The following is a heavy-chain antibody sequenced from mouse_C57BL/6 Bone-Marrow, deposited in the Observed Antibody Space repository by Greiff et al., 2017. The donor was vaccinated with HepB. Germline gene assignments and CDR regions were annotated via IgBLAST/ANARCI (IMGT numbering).Heavy chain of an antibody. Sequence: QVQVQQSGAELVRPGTSVKMSCKASGYTFTNYWIGWAKQRPGHGLEWIGDIYPGGGYTNYNEKFKGKATLTADKSSSTAYMQFSSLTSEDSAIYYCASFTTVEGDHYWGQGTSVTVSS. V-gene: IGHV1-63*01. J-gene: IGHJ4*01. D-gene: IGHD1-1*01. CDR3: ASFTTVEGDHY. CDR2: IYPGGGYT. CDR1: GYTFTNYW.